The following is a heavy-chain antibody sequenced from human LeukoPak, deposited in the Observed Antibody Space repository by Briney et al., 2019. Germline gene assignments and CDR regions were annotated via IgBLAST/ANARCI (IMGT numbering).Heavy chain of an antibody. V-gene: IGHV5-51*01. J-gene: IGHJ4*02. D-gene: IGHD3-3*01. CDR3: ARLFRGSEHYLDY. CDR1: GYRFTSYW. CDR2: IYPADSDT. Sequence: HGESLKISCKNSGYRFTSYWIGWVRQMPGKGLEWMGIIYPADSDTRYSPSFQGQVTISADKSISTTYLQWSSLKASDTAMYYCARLFRGSEHYLDYWGQGTLVTVSS.